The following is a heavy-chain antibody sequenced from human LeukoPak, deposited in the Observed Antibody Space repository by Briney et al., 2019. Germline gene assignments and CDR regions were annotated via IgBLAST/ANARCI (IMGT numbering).Heavy chain of an antibody. CDR1: GGSIGSGDYY. Sequence: SQTLSLTCTVSGGSIGSGDYYWSWIRQPPGKGLEWIGYIYYSGSTYYNPSLKSRVTISVDTSKNQFSLKLSSVTAADTAVYYCARGENYYYGMDVWGKGTTVTVSS. CDR3: ARGENYYYGMDV. V-gene: IGHV4-30-4*01. J-gene: IGHJ6*04. CDR2: IYYSGST.